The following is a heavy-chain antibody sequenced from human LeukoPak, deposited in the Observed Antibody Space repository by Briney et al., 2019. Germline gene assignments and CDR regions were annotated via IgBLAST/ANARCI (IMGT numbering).Heavy chain of an antibody. V-gene: IGHV1-18*01. CDR2: ISTYNANT. Sequence: ASVKVFCKASGYTFNSHGISWVRQAPAQGLEWMGWISTYNANTNYTQKLQGRVTMTTDTSTSTAYMELRSLRSDDTAIYYCVRSSFCSGGTCYSSLDYWGQGTLVTVSS. J-gene: IGHJ4*02. CDR1: GYTFNSHG. D-gene: IGHD2-15*01. CDR3: VRSSFCSGGTCYSSLDY.